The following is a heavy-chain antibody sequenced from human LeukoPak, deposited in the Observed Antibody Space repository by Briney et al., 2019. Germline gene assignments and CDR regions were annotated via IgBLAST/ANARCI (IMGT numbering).Heavy chain of an antibody. CDR1: GFTFSSYS. Sequence: GGSLRLSCAASGFTFSSYSMNWVRQAPGKGLQWVSSISWNGDSVGYADSVKGRFTISRDNARNSLYLQMNGLRTEDKALYYCAKGTGTYQRPFDYWGQGTLVTVSS. CDR2: ISWNGDSV. J-gene: IGHJ4*02. V-gene: IGHV3-9*01. CDR3: AKGTGTYQRPFDY. D-gene: IGHD1-1*01.